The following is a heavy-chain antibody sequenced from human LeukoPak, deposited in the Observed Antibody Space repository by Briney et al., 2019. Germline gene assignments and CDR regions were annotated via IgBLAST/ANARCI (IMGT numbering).Heavy chain of an antibody. CDR2: ISTSSSYI. CDR1: GFTFSSYN. Sequence: GGSLRLSCAASGFTFSSYNMNWVRQAPGKGLEWVSFISTSSSYIYYADSLKGRFTLSRDNAKNSLYPQMNSLRAEDTAVYYRARVQSDHFTSGAFDVWGQGTMVTVSS. D-gene: IGHD3-3*02. V-gene: IGHV3-21*01. CDR3: ARVQSDHFTSGAFDV. J-gene: IGHJ3*01.